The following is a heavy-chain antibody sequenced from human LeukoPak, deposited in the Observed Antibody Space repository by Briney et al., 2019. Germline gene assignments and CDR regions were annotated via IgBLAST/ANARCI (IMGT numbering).Heavy chain of an antibody. Sequence: GGSLRLSCAVSGFTFSGFWMSWSRQAPGKGLEWVASINSDGSEGYYADVVKGRFTISRDNSKNTLYLQMNSLRAEDTAVYYCARDRGSGYDYNAHFDYWGQGTLVTVSS. J-gene: IGHJ4*02. V-gene: IGHV3-7*01. CDR1: GFTFSGFW. CDR2: INSDGSEG. D-gene: IGHD5-12*01. CDR3: ARDRGSGYDYNAHFDY.